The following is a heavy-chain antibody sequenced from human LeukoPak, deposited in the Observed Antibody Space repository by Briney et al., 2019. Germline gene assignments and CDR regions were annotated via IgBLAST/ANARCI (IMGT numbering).Heavy chain of an antibody. CDR2: IFYRDNT. Sequence: SETLSLTCTVSGGSMSSYYWSWIRQPPGKGLEWIGYIFYRDNTNYNPSLNSRVTISVDTSKNQFSLKLSSVTTADTAVYYCARALPWGTIDAFNIWGQGTMVTVSS. CDR1: GGSMSSYY. J-gene: IGHJ3*02. V-gene: IGHV4-59*01. CDR3: ARALPWGTIDAFNI. D-gene: IGHD3-16*01.